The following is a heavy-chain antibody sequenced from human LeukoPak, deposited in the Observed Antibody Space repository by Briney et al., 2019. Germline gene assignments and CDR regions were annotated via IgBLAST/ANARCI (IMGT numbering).Heavy chain of an antibody. J-gene: IGHJ3*01. Sequence: PSETLSLTCTVSGGSISSYFWNWIRQPPGKELEWVGYISYSASPTYNPSLKSRITISLDTSKKQFSLRLSSVTAADTAVYYCASSQITMVRGIIMLDAFDVWGQGTMVTVSS. CDR3: ASSQITMVRGIIMLDAFDV. CDR2: ISYSASP. CDR1: GGSISSYF. V-gene: IGHV4-59*01. D-gene: IGHD3-10*01.